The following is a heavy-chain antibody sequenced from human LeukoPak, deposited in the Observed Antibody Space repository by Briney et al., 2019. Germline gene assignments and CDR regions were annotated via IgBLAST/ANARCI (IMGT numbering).Heavy chain of an antibody. D-gene: IGHD2-21*02. CDR3: VRLAVTDTNY. Sequence: GGSLRLSCAASGFTFSSYAMSWVRQAPGKGLEWVSFINADGTITKYADSVKGRFTISRDNAKSTVYLQMNGLRVEDTAMYYCVRLAVTDTNYWGQGSLVTVSS. V-gene: IGHV3-74*01. CDR1: GFTFSSYA. CDR2: INADGTIT. J-gene: IGHJ4*02.